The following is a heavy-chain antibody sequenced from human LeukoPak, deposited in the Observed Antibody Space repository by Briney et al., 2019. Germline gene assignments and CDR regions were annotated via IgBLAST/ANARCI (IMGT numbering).Heavy chain of an antibody. CDR2: ISTSGTTS. V-gene: IGHV3-23*01. Sequence: PGGSLRLSCVASGFTFSSDYMTWVRQAPGKGLEWVSPISTSGTTSYYADSVKGRFTISRDNSRNTLYLQMNSLGLEDTAIYFCATGLAHYWGQGTMVTVST. CDR3: ATGLAHY. CDR1: GFTFSSDY. J-gene: IGHJ4*02.